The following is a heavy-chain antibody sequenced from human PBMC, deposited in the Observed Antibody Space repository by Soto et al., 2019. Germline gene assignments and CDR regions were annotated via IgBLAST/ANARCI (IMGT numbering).Heavy chain of an antibody. J-gene: IGHJ4*02. CDR1: GGSISSYY. CDR2: IYYSGST. Sequence: QVQLQESGPGLVKPSETLSLTCTVSGGSISSYYWSWIRQPPGKGLEWIGYIYYSGSTNYNPSLKSRVTISVDTSKNQFSLKLSSVTAADTAVYYCARTSNTLTGESDFDYWGQGTLVTVSS. D-gene: IGHD7-27*01. CDR3: ARTSNTLTGESDFDY. V-gene: IGHV4-59*01.